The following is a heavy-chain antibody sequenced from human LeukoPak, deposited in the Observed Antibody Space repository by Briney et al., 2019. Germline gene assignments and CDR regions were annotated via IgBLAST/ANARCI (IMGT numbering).Heavy chain of an antibody. J-gene: IGHJ4*02. CDR3: ATTGDRRGDC. D-gene: IGHD3-16*01. V-gene: IGHV3-9*01. Sequence: GRSLTLSCAASGFTFDDYAMHWVRHAPGKGLEWVSGISWNSGSIGYADSVKGRFTIYRDNAKNSLYLQMNSLRAEDTALYYCATTGDRRGDCWGEGTLVTVSS. CDR1: GFTFDDYA. CDR2: ISWNSGSI.